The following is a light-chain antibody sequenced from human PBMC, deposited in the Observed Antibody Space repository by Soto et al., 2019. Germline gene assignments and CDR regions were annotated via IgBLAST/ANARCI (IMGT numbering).Light chain of an antibody. J-gene: IGKJ2*01. V-gene: IGKV1-5*01. Sequence: DIQMTQSPSTLSASVGDRVIITCRASQTTSSWLAWYQQKPGEAPNLLIYDTSSLQSGVPSRFSGSGSGTEFTLTIRSLQTDDFANYYCQQYNSFPFTFGQGTKVDIK. CDR1: QTTSSW. CDR3: QQYNSFPFT. CDR2: DTS.